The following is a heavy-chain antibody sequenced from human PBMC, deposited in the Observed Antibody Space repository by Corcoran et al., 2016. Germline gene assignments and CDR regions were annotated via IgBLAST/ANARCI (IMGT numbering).Heavy chain of an antibody. CDR3: ARLSSSGWYDSDY. D-gene: IGHD6-19*01. V-gene: IGHV4-39*01. J-gene: IGHJ4*02. Sequence: QLQLQESGPGLVKPSETLSLTCTVSGGSISSSSYYWGWIRQPPGKGLEWIGSIYYSGSTYYNPSLKSRVTISVDTSKNQFSLKLSSVTAADTAVYYCARLSSSGWYDSDYWGQGTLVTVSS. CDR1: GGSISSSSYY. CDR2: IYYSGST.